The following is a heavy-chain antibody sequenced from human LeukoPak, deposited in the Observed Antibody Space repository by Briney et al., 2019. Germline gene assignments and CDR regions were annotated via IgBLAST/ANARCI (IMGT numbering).Heavy chain of an antibody. Sequence: ASVKVSCKASGYTFTSYDINWVRQATGRGPEWMGWMNPSGGHTNYAQSLQGRVTMTRNTSTSTAYMDLSSLRSEDTAVYYCTRRSVAGTFDYWGQGTLVTVSS. CDR2: MNPSGGHT. CDR1: GYTFTSYD. CDR3: TRRSVAGTFDY. D-gene: IGHD6-19*01. J-gene: IGHJ4*02. V-gene: IGHV1-8*01.